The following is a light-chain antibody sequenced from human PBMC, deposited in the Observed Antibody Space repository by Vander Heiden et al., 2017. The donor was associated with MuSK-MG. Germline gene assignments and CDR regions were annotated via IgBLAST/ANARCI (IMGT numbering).Light chain of an antibody. J-gene: IGLJ3*02. CDR2: GNN. CDR1: SLRSYY. V-gene: IGLV3-19*01. Sequence: SSELTQDPAVSVALGQTVRITCQGDSLRSYYASWYQQKPGQAPVLGIYGNNNRPSGIPDRFSCSSSGNTASSTITGAQAEDEADYDCYSRANSGNHLWVFGGGTKMTVL. CDR3: YSRANSGNHLWV.